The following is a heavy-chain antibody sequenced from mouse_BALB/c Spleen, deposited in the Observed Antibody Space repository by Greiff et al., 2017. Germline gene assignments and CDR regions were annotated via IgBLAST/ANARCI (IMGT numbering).Heavy chain of an antibody. CDR3: ANHYGNTFAY. D-gene: IGHD2-1*01. CDR2: IYPGDGDT. J-gene: IGHJ3*01. V-gene: IGHV1-80*01. Sequence: QVQLQQSGAELVRPGSSVKISCKASGYAFSSYWMNWVKQRPGQGLEWIGQIYPGDGDTNYNGKFKGKATLTADKSSSTAYMQLSSLTSEDSAVYFCANHYGNTFAYWGQGTLVTVSA. CDR1: GYAFSSYW.